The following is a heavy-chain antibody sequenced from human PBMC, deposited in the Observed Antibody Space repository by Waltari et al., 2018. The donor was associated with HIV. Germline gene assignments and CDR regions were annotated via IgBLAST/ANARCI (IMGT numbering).Heavy chain of an antibody. V-gene: IGHV3-7*01. D-gene: IGHD3-3*01. CDR2: IKEDGSEK. CDR1: GFKFSSFW. CDR3: ARDASYFDFWCGGYYYYGLDV. J-gene: IGHJ6*02. Sequence: EVQLVESGGDLVQPGESLRLSGAASGFKFSSFWMNWVRQAPGKRLEWVANIKEDGSEKYYVDSVKGRFTISRDNVKNSLYLQMNSLRAEDTAVYYCARDASYFDFWCGGYYYYGLDVWGQWTTVTVSS.